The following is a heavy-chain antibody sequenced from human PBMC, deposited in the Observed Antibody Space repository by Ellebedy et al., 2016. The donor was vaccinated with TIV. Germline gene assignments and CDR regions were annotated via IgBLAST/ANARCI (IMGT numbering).Heavy chain of an antibody. CDR2: INPNSGGT. V-gene: IGHV1-2*02. CDR1: GYTFTSYD. Sequence: ASVKVSXKASGYTFTSYDINWVRQAPGQGLEWMGWINPNSGGTNYAQKFQGRVTMTRDTSISTAYMELSRLRSDDTAVYYCAREDYYDILTGLDYWGQGTLVTVSS. J-gene: IGHJ4*02. D-gene: IGHD3-9*01. CDR3: AREDYYDILTGLDY.